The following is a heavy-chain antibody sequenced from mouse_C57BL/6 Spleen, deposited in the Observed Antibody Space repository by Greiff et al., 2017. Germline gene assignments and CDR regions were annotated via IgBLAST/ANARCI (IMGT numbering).Heavy chain of an antibody. CDR2: IRSKSNNYAT. J-gene: IGHJ2*01. V-gene: IGHV10-1*01. CDR3: VRHGFDY. CDR1: GFSFNTYA. Sequence: GGGLVQPKGSLKLSCAASGFSFNTYAMNWVRHAPGKGLEWVARIRSKSNNYATYYADSVKDRFTISRDDSESMLYLQMNNLKTEDTTMYYCVRHGFDYWGQGTTLTVSS.